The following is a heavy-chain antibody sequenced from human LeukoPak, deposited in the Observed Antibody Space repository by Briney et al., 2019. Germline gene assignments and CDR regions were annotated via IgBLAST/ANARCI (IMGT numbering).Heavy chain of an antibody. CDR1: GFTFSDYS. CDR3: TRDPIAAAAPGGDN. Sequence: GGALILSCSASGFTFSDYSMNWVRQAPGKGLGWVSSITSRRNYMYYRDSVKGRFTNSREKAKNSLYLQKTSPRAEDTALYYCTRDPIAAAAPGGDNWGQGTLVTVSS. V-gene: IGHV3-21*01. CDR2: ITSRRNYM. D-gene: IGHD6-13*01. J-gene: IGHJ4*02.